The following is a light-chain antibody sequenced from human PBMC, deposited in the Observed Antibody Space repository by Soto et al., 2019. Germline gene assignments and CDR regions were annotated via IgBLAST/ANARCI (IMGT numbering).Light chain of an antibody. CDR2: AAS. CDR1: HTISSW. Sequence: IKINQSPSTITQNVPDRVTITCRPSHTISSWLACYQQRPGKAPKLLIYAASTLQSGVPSRFSDSGSGRDFTLTITFLQSGDFATYYCQQYYSYLPRFGQGTMVDI. CDR3: QQYYSYLPR. V-gene: IGKV1-5*01. J-gene: IGKJ1*01.